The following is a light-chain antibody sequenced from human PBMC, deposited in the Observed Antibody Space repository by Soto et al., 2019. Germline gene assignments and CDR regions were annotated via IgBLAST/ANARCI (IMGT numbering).Light chain of an antibody. CDR3: CSYTSNSTPVV. CDR2: DVS. Sequence: QSVLTQPASVSGSPGQSITISCTGTSSDVGGYNYVSWYQQHPGKAPKLMIYDVSNRPSWVSNRFSGSKSGNTASLTISGRQAEDEADYYCCSYTSNSTPVVFGVGTQLTVL. J-gene: IGLJ2*01. V-gene: IGLV2-14*03. CDR1: SSDVGGYNY.